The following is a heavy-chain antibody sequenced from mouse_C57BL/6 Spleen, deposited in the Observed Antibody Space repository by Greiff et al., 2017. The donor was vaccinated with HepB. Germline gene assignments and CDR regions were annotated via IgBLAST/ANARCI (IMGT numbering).Heavy chain of an antibody. CDR3: ERPYYKNFDV. CDR1: GFTFSDYG. CDR2: ISSGSSTI. Sequence: EVKLVESGGGLVKPGGSLKLSCAASGFTFSDYGMHWVRQAPEKGLEWVAYISSGSSTIYYADTVKGRFTISRDNAKNTLFLQMTSLRSEDTAMYYCERPYYKNFDVWGTGTTVTVSS. V-gene: IGHV5-17*01. D-gene: IGHD2-12*01. J-gene: IGHJ1*03.